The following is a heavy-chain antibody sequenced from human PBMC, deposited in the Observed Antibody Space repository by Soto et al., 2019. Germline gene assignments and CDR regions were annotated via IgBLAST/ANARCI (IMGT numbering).Heavy chain of an antibody. Sequence: PGESLKITCKASGYSFTSHWIGWVRQMPGKGQEWMAIFYPGDSDTKYSPSFQGYVSISADKSIATVYLQWGSLRASDTAIYYCATSTGRGFNYWGQGTLVTVSS. J-gene: IGHJ4*02. CDR2: FYPGDSDT. CDR3: ATSTGRGFNY. V-gene: IGHV5-51*01. D-gene: IGHD1-26*01. CDR1: GYSFTSHW.